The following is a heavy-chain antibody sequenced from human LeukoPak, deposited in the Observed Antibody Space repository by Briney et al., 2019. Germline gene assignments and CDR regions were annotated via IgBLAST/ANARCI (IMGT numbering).Heavy chain of an antibody. CDR3: ARATDYYGSGRPNYYYYMDV. Sequence: ASVKVSCKASGGTFSSYAISWVRQAPGQGLEWMGGIIPIFGTANYAQKFQGRVTITADKSTSTAYMELSSLRSEDPAVYYCARATDYYGSGRPNYYYYMDVWGKGTTVTVSS. V-gene: IGHV1-69*06. J-gene: IGHJ6*03. D-gene: IGHD3-10*01. CDR1: GGTFSSYA. CDR2: IIPIFGTA.